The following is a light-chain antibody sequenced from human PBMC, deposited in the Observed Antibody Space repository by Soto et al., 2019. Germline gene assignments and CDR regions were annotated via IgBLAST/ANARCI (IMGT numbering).Light chain of an antibody. CDR1: QSVRSNY. CDR3: QQYDNSPWT. CDR2: GTS. J-gene: IGKJ1*01. V-gene: IGKV3-20*01. Sequence: EIGLNQSPGTLSLSQGERATLSCRASQSVRSNYLAWYQHQPGQAPRLLIYGTSSRATGIPDRFSGSGSGTDFTLTIRRLEPEDFAVYYCQQYDNSPWTFGQGTKVDIK.